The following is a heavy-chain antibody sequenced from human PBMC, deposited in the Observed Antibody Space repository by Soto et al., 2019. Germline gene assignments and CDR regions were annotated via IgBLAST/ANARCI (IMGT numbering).Heavy chain of an antibody. Sequence: ASVKVSCKASGGTFSRYAISWVRQAPGQGLEWMGGIIPIFGTANYAQKFQGRVTITADESTSTAYMELSSLRSEDTAVYYCATEYSSSSRSTNTLDYWGQGTLVTVAS. CDR3: ATEYSSSSRSTNTLDY. CDR1: GGTFSRYA. CDR2: IIPIFGTA. D-gene: IGHD6-6*01. J-gene: IGHJ4*02. V-gene: IGHV1-69*13.